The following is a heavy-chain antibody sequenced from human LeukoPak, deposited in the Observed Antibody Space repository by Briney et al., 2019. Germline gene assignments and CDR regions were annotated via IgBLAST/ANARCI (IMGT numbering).Heavy chain of an antibody. D-gene: IGHD5/OR15-5a*01. V-gene: IGHV3-7*01. CDR3: VRVKNVYADITFQY. Sequence: PGGSLTVSCVASGFTVSNYYMNWVRQAPGKGLEGVANIKQDGSDKAYVGSVKGRFTISRDNAKNSLYLQMNSLRAEDTAVYYCVRVKNVYADITFQYWGQGTLVTVSS. CDR1: GFTVSNYY. J-gene: IGHJ1*01. CDR2: IKQDGSDK.